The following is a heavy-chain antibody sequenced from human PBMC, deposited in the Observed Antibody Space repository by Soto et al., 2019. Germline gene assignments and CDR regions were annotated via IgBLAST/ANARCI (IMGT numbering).Heavy chain of an antibody. CDR2: IIPIFGTA. CDR1: GGTFSSYA. V-gene: IGHV1-69*13. D-gene: IGHD6-13*01. Sequence: VKVSCKASGGTFSSYAISWVRQAPGQGLEWMGGIIPIFGTANYAQKFQGRVTITADKSTSTAYMELSSLRSEDTAVYYCAITRIAAAGYYYYGMDVWGQGTTVTVSS. J-gene: IGHJ6*02. CDR3: AITRIAAAGYYYYGMDV.